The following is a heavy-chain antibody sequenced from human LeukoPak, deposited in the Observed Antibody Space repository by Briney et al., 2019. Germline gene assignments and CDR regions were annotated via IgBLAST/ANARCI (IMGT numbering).Heavy chain of an antibody. J-gene: IGHJ3*02. Sequence: ASVKVSCKVSGFALTEISMHWVRQTPGKGLEWMGRFDPEGGETIYAKKFQGRVTMTEDTSTDTAYMELSSLRSEDTAVYYCATSPGALGFGEPLDGFDIWGQGTTVAVSS. CDR3: ATSPGALGFGEPLDGFDI. D-gene: IGHD3-10*01. V-gene: IGHV1-24*01. CDR1: GFALTEIS. CDR2: FDPEGGET.